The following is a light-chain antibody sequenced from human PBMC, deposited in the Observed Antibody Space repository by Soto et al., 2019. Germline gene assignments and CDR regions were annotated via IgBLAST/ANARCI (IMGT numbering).Light chain of an antibody. CDR1: QSISTS. J-gene: IGKJ1*01. CDR3: LQHNSWWT. CDR2: AAS. V-gene: IGKV1-17*01. Sequence: DIQMTQSPSSLSASVGDRVTITCRANQSISTSLNWYQQKPGKAPKRLIYAASSLQSGVPSRFSGSGSGTEFTLTISSLQPEDFATYYCLQHNSWWTFGQGTKVDIK.